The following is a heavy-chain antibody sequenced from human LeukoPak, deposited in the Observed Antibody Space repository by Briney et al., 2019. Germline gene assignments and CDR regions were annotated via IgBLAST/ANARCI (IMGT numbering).Heavy chain of an antibody. CDR2: ISAYNGNT. J-gene: IGHJ6*03. D-gene: IGHD6-6*01. V-gene: IGHV1-18*01. Sequence: ASVKVSCKASGYTFTSYGISWVRQAPGQGLEWMGWISAYNGNTNYAQKLQGRVTMTTDTSTSTAYMELRSLRSDDTAVYYCAKDSSSSVGSYYYYYMDVWGKGTTVTVSS. CDR1: GYTFTSYG. CDR3: AKDSSSSVGSYYYYYMDV.